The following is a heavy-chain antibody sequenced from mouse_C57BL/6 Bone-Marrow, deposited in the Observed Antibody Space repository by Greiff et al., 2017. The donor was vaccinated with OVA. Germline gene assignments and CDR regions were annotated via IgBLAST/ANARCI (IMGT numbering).Heavy chain of an antibody. Sequence: QVQLQQPGAELVKPGASVKLSCKASGYTFTRYWMHWVKPRPGQGLAWLGRIHPSDSDTNYNQKFKGKATLTVDKSSSTAYMQLSSLTSEDSAVYYCAILYWFAYWGQGTLVTVSA. V-gene: IGHV1-74*01. D-gene: IGHD2-12*01. CDR3: AILYWFAY. J-gene: IGHJ3*01. CDR1: GYTFTRYW. CDR2: IHPSDSDT.